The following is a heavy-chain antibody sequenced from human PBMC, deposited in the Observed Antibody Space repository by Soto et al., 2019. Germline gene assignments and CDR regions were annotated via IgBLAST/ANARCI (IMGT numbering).Heavy chain of an antibody. CDR2: ISGSGGST. Sequence: GGSLRLSCAASGFTFSSYAMSWVRQAPGKGLEWVSAISGSGGSTYYADSVKGRFTISRDNSKNTLYLQMNSLRAEDTAVYYCAKVNRNLGYCSGGSCYRGNDAFDIWGQGTMVTVSS. V-gene: IGHV3-23*01. D-gene: IGHD2-15*01. CDR3: AKVNRNLGYCSGGSCYRGNDAFDI. J-gene: IGHJ3*02. CDR1: GFTFSSYA.